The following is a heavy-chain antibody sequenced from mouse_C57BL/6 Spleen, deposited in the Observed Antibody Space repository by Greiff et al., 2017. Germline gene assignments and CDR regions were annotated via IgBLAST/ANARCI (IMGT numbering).Heavy chain of an antibody. CDR1: GFNIKDDY. J-gene: IGHJ2*01. D-gene: IGHD2-2*01. V-gene: IGHV14-4*01. CDR3: TTSMVTFDY. CDR2: IDPENGDT. Sequence: EVQLQQSGAELVRPGASVKLSCTASGFNIKDDYMHWVKQRPEQGLEWIGWIDPENGDTEYASKFQGKATITADTSSTPAYLRLSSLTSEDTAVYYCTTSMVTFDYWGPGTTLTVSS.